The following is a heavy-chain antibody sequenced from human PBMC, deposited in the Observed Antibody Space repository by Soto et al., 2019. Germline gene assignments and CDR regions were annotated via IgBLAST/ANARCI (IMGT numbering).Heavy chain of an antibody. V-gene: IGHV3-30-3*01. D-gene: IGHD3-16*02. CDR1: GFTFSSYA. Sequence: QVQLVESGGGVVQPGRSLRLSCAASGFTFSSYAMHWVRQAPGKGLEWVAVISYDGSNKYYADSVKGRFTISRDNSMNTLYLQMSSVRAEDTAVYYCARDQNDYVWGSYRYGRRGDDYWGQGTLVTVSS. CDR3: ARDQNDYVWGSYRYGRRGDDY. J-gene: IGHJ4*02. CDR2: ISYDGSNK.